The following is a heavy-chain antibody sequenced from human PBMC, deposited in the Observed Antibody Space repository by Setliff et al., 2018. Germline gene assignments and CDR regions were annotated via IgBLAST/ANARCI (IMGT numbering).Heavy chain of an antibody. J-gene: IGHJ4*02. CDR3: ARFAKCGGHCWNDY. CDR1: GFDYA. Sequence: GGSLSLSCVVSGFDYAMSWVRQAPGKRLEWVSSISGGADKTYYADSVRGRFTISRDNSKNILYLQMNSLRPEYTAVYYCARFAKCGGHCWNDYWGQGTRVTVSS. V-gene: IGHV3-23*01. CDR2: ISGGADKT. D-gene: IGHD2-21*02.